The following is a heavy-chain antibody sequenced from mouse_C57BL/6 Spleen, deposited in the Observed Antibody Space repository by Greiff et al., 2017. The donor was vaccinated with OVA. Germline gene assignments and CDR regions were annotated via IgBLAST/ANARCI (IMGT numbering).Heavy chain of an antibody. CDR1: GYTFTDYE. Sequence: QVQLKQSGAELVRPGASVTLSCKASGYTFTDYEMHWVKQTPVHGLEWIGAIDPETGGTAYNQKFKGKAILTADKSSSTAYMELRSLTSEDSAVYYCTRKGLYYYGSAMDYWGQGTSVTVSS. CDR3: TRKGLYYYGSAMDY. V-gene: IGHV1-15*01. CDR2: IDPETGGT. D-gene: IGHD1-1*01. J-gene: IGHJ4*01.